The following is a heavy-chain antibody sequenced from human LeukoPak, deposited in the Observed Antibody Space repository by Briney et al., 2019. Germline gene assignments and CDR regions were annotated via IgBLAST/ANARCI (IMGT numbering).Heavy chain of an antibody. D-gene: IGHD3-22*01. CDR3: ARGSGMDYYYDGSGDYFDY. V-gene: IGHV3-30*04. Sequence: PGGSLRLSCAASGFTFSGYALHWVRQAPGKGLEWLAVISFDGSNKYYADSVKGRLTISRDNSKKTLYLQMNSLRAEDTAVYYCARGSGMDYYYDGSGDYFDYWGQGTLVTVSS. CDR1: GFTFSGYA. J-gene: IGHJ4*02. CDR2: ISFDGSNK.